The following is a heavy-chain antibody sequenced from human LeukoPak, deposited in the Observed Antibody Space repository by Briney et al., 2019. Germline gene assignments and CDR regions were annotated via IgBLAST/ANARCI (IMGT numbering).Heavy chain of an antibody. D-gene: IGHD3-9*01. V-gene: IGHV4-59*08. CDR2: MYYSGAT. Sequence: SETLSLTCTVSGGSIISYYWSWIRQPPGKGLEWIGYMYYSGATNYNPSLKSRVTMSVDTSMTHFSLQLSSATVADTAVYYCARSDVLTAYAMALWGQGTLVIVSS. CDR1: GGSIISYY. J-gene: IGHJ4*02. CDR3: ARSDVLTAYAMAL.